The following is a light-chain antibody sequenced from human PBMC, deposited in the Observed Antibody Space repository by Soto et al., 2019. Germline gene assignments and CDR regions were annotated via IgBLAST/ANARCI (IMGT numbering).Light chain of an antibody. V-gene: IGKV1-27*01. Sequence: DIQMTQSPSSLSASVGARVTITCRASQGIYNFVAWYQQKPGKVPALLIYEASTLQSGVPSRFSGRGSGTDFTLTISSLQPEDVATYFCQNYNSAPYAFGQGTKLEIK. CDR1: QGIYNF. CDR3: QNYNSAPYA. J-gene: IGKJ2*01. CDR2: EAS.